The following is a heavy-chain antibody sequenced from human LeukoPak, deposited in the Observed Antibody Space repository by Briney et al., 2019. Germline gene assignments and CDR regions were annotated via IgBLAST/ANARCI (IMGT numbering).Heavy chain of an antibody. CDR2: ISYDGSNK. Sequence: GGSLRLSCAASGFTFSSYAMHWVRQAPGKGLEWVAVISYDGSNKYYADSVKGRFTISRDNSKNTLYLQMNSLRAEDTAVYYCARDRMYYFDYWGQGTLVTVSS. CDR1: GFTFSSYA. J-gene: IGHJ4*02. D-gene: IGHD2-8*01. V-gene: IGHV3-30*04. CDR3: ARDRMYYFDY.